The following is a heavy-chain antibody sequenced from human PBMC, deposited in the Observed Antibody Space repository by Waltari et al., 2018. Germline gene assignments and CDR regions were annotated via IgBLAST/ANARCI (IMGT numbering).Heavy chain of an antibody. D-gene: IGHD6-19*01. Sequence: QVQLQQWGAGLVKPPETLSLTCVVYGGSFSVYYWGWIRQPPGKGLEWIGEINHSGSTNYNASLKSRVTIVGDTSKNQFSLKLSSVSAADTAVYYCARGQWQPRFDPWGQGTLVTVSS. J-gene: IGHJ5*02. CDR1: GGSFSVYY. CDR2: INHSGST. V-gene: IGHV4-34*01. CDR3: ARGQWQPRFDP.